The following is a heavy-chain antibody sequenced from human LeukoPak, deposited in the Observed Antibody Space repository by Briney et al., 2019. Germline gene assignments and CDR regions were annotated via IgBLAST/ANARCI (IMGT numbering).Heavy chain of an antibody. J-gene: IGHJ4*02. CDR1: GFTFSSYA. V-gene: IGHV3-23*01. CDR2: ISGGGATT. CDR3: AKSTGYSTTGRDFDS. Sequence: GGSLRLSCAASGFTFSSYAMSWVRQAPGKGLEWVSDISGGGATTLYADSVKGRFTISRDNSKNTLYLQLSSLRAEDTAVYYCAKSTGYSTTGRDFDSWGRGTLVTVSS. D-gene: IGHD6-13*01.